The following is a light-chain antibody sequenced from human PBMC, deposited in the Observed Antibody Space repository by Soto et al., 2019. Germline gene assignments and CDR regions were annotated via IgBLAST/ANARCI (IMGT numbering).Light chain of an antibody. V-gene: IGLV2-23*01. CDR2: EGS. CDR1: SSDVGSYNL. J-gene: IGLJ3*02. Sequence: QSALTQPASVSGSPGQSITISCTGTSSDVGSYNLVSWYQQHPGKAPKLMIYEGSKRPSGVSNRFSGSKSGNTASLTISGLQAEDEADYYCCSYAGSSNWVFGGGTKLTFL. CDR3: CSYAGSSNWV.